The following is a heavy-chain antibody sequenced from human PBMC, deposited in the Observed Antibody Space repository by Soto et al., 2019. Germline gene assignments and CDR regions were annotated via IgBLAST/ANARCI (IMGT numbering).Heavy chain of an antibody. J-gene: IGHJ4*02. CDR3: ARDDDYGDYANDY. CDR1: GFNFSSYW. D-gene: IGHD4-17*01. V-gene: IGHV3-7*01. CDR2: IKQDGSEK. Sequence: GGSLRLSCAASGFNFSSYWMSWVRQAPGKGLEWVANIKQDGSEKYYVDSVKGRFTISRDNAKNSLYLQMNSLRAEDTAVYYCARDDDYGDYANDYWGQGTLVTVSS.